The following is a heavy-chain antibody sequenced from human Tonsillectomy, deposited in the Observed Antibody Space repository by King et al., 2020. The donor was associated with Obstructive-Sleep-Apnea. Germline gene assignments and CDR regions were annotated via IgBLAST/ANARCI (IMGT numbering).Heavy chain of an antibody. D-gene: IGHD3-22*01. CDR1: GFTFSSYS. Sequence: VQLVESGGGLVQPGGSLRLSCAASGFTFSSYSMNWVLQAPGKGLEVCSFISIRNCTIYYADSVKCRFTIFRDNAKNLLYLQMNSLRAEDTAVYYCARTTNGVVVNDYWGQGTLVTVSS. V-gene: IGHV3-48*04. J-gene: IGHJ4*02. CDR3: ARTTNGVVVNDY. CDR2: ISIRNCTI.